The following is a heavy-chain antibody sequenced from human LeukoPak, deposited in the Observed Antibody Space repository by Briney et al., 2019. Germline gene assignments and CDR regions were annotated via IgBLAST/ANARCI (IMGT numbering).Heavy chain of an antibody. CDR2: INQDGSDK. J-gene: IGHJ1*01. V-gene: IGHV3-7*01. D-gene: IGHD3-22*01. CDR3: ARRYDSSGYYEYFQH. Sequence: TGGSLRLSCAASGLTFSIHWMNWVRQAPGKGLECVANINQDGSDKYYVDSVKGRFTISRDNAKNSLYLQMNSLRAEDTAVYYCARRYDSSGYYEYFQHWGQGTLVTVSS. CDR1: GLTFSIHW.